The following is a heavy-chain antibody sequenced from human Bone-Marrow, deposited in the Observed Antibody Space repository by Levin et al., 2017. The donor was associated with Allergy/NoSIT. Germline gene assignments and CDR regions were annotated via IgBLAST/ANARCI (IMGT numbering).Heavy chain of an antibody. Sequence: PGGSLRLSCAASGFTFSSFGIHWVRQAPGKGLEWVAVISNGGDNKYYADSVKGRFSVSRDNAKNTLYLQMSSLRTEDTAVYYCVKLPSHGGIFIIWGQGTMVTVSS. CDR3: VKLPSHGGIFII. CDR1: GFTFSSFG. V-gene: IGHV3-30*18. J-gene: IGHJ3*02. D-gene: IGHD3-16*01. CDR2: ISNGGDNK.